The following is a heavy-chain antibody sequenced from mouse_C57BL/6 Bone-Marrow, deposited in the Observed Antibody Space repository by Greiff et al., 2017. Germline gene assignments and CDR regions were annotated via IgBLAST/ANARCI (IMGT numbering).Heavy chain of an antibody. CDR1: GFTFSSYA. Sequence: EVKLVESGGGLVKPGGSLKLSCAASGFTFSSYAMSWVRQTPEKRLEWVATISDGGSYTYYPDNVKGRFTISRDNAKNNLYLQMSHLKSEDTAMYYCARVPYYGSSPDYWGQGTTLTVSS. D-gene: IGHD1-1*01. V-gene: IGHV5-4*03. CDR3: ARVPYYGSSPDY. J-gene: IGHJ2*01. CDR2: ISDGGSYT.